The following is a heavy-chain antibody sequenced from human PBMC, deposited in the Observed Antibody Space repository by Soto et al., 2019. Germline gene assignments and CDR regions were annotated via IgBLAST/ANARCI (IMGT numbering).Heavy chain of an antibody. J-gene: IGHJ6*02. D-gene: IGHD6-13*01. CDR1: GYTFTGYY. V-gene: IGHV1-2*04. Sequence: ASVKVSCKASGYTFTGYYMHWVRQAPGQGLEWMGWINPNSGGTNYAQKFQGWVTMTRDTSISTAYMELSRLRSDDTAVYYCAREQNKAATSRIKNYYGMDVWGQGTTVTVSS. CDR2: INPNSGGT. CDR3: AREQNKAATSRIKNYYGMDV.